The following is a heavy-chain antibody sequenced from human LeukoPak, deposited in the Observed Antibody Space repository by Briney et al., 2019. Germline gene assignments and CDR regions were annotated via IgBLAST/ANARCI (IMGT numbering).Heavy chain of an antibody. V-gene: IGHV3-30*18. CDR2: ISYDGTNK. CDR3: AKRYSSSWCIDY. Sequence: PGGSLRLSCAASGFTFSNYGMHWVRQAPGKGLEWVSVISYDGTNKYYADSVKGRFTISRDNSKNTLYLQMNSLRAEDTALYYCAKRYSSSWCIDYWGQGTLVTVSS. D-gene: IGHD6-13*01. CDR1: GFTFSNYG. J-gene: IGHJ4*02.